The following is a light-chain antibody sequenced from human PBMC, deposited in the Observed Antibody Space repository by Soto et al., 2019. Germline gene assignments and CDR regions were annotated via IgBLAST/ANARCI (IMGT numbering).Light chain of an antibody. CDR2: AAS. CDR3: HQYNSLPPGT. J-gene: IGKJ2*01. CDR1: QSISSY. V-gene: IGKV1-39*01. Sequence: DNQMNKSLSSLSASVGDRVTITCRASQSISSYLHWYQQKPGKAPKLRIYAASSLQSGVPSRFSGSGSGTDFTLTISSLQSEDFAIYYCHQYNSLPPGTFGQGTKVDVK.